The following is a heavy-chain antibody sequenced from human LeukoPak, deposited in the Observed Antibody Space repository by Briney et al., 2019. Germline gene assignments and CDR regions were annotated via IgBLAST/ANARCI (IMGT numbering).Heavy chain of an antibody. V-gene: IGHV4-4*02. J-gene: IGHJ6*03. CDR3: ARLTPTTLSLYYYYMDV. Sequence: ETLSLTCAVSGGSISSSNWWSWVRQPPGKGLEWIGRIFHTGTTDYKTSLKGRVIISVDKSKNQFSLKLTSVTAADTAVYYCARLTPTTLSLYYYYMDVWGKGTTVTVSS. CDR2: IFHTGTT. D-gene: IGHD2/OR15-2a*01. CDR1: GGSISSSNW.